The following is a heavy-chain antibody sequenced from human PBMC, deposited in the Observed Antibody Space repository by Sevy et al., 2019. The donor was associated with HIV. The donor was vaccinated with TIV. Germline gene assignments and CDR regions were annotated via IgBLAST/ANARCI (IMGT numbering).Heavy chain of an antibody. CDR3: ARGVPDEGSFVTMVRGVILKIDY. CDR2: INPNSGGT. CDR1: GYTFTGHY. D-gene: IGHD3-10*01. V-gene: IGHV1-2*02. J-gene: IGHJ4*02. Sequence: ASVKVSCKASGYTFTGHYMHWVRQAPGQGLEWMGWINPNSGGTNYAQKFQGRVTMTRDTSISTAYMELSRLRSDDTAVYYCARGVPDEGSFVTMVRGVILKIDYWGQGTLVTVSS.